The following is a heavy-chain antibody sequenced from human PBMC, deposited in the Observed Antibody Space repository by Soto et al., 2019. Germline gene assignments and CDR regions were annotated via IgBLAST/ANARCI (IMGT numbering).Heavy chain of an antibody. J-gene: IGHJ6*02. CDR3: ARDKWFGELLDYYYGMDV. Sequence: QVQLVQSGAEVKKPGASVRVSCKASGYTFTSYDINWVRQATGQGLEWMGWVNPNSGDTGYAQKFQGSVTMTRNTSISTAYMELSSLRSEDTAVYYCARDKWFGELLDYYYGMDVWGQGTTVTVSS. CDR1: GYTFTSYD. D-gene: IGHD3-10*01. V-gene: IGHV1-8*01. CDR2: VNPNSGDT.